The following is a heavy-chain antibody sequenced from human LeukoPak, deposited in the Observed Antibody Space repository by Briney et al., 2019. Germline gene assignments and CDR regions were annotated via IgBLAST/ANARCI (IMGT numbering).Heavy chain of an antibody. D-gene: IGHD5-18*01. V-gene: IGHV4-59*01. CDR2: VYSSGST. CDR1: GGSISNYY. Sequence: SETLSLTCTVSGGSISNYYWSRIRQPPGKRLEWIGYVYSSGSTNYNPSLKSRVTLSIDASENQFSLKLSSMTAADTAVYYCARCDSVTALDYWGQGTLVTVSS. J-gene: IGHJ4*02. CDR3: ARCDSVTALDY.